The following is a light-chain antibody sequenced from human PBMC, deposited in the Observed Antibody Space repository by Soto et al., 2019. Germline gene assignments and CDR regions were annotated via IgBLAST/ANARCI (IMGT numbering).Light chain of an antibody. Sequence: DLQMTQSPSYLSASVGDRVTITCQASQDINNYLNWYQQKPGKAPKLLIYDAFILETGVPSRFSGSGSGTDFTFTISSLQPEDIATYYCQQYDNLPSSFGPGTKVDLK. CDR1: QDINNY. V-gene: IGKV1-33*01. CDR2: DAF. J-gene: IGKJ3*01. CDR3: QQYDNLPSS.